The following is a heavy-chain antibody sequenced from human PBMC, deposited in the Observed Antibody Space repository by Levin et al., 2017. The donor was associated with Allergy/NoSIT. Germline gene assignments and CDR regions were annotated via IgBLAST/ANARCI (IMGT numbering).Heavy chain of an antibody. CDR1: GGSFSGYY. CDR2: INHSGST. J-gene: IGHJ6*03. D-gene: IGHD3-9*01. Sequence: PGGSLRLSCAVYGGSFSGYYWSWIRQPPGKGLEWIGEINHSGSTNYNPSLKSRVTISVDTSKNQFSLKLSSVTAADTAVYYCARGVITIFRGGYYMDVWGKGTTVTVSS. V-gene: IGHV4-34*01. CDR3: ARGVITIFRGGYYMDV.